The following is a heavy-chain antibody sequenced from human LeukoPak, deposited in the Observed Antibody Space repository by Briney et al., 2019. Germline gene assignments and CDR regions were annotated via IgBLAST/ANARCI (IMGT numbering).Heavy chain of an antibody. J-gene: IGHJ3*02. V-gene: IGHV3-21*01. CDR3: ARGLPDYVWGSYRHDAFDI. CDR2: ISSSSSYI. D-gene: IGHD3-16*02. CDR1: GFTSSSYS. Sequence: TPGGSLRLSCAASGFTSSSYSMNWVRQAPGKGLEWVSSISSSSSYIYYADSVKGRFTISRDNAKNSLYLQMNSLRAEDTAVYYCARGLPDYVWGSYRHDAFDIWGQGTMVTVSS.